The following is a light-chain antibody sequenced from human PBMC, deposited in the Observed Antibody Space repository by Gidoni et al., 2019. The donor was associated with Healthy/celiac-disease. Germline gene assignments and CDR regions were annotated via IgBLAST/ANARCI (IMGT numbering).Light chain of an antibody. V-gene: IGKV1-13*02. Sequence: AIQLTPSPSSLSASVGDRVTITRRASNGISCVLAWYQQEPGNAPQLLFYDASSLESGVPSRFSGSGSGTDFTLTISSRHPEDFATYYCQQFNSYPTFGRXTKLEIK. CDR3: QQFNSYPT. CDR1: NGISCV. J-gene: IGKJ2*01. CDR2: DAS.